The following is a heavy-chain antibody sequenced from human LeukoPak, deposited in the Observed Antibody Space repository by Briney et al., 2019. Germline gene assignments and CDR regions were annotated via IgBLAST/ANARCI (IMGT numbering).Heavy chain of an antibody. CDR3: LGYCSGGSCYSGGY. D-gene: IGHD2-15*01. CDR2: ITPTAGNT. J-gene: IGHJ4*02. Sequence: GGSLRLSCAASGFTFSTYAMSWVRQAPGKGLEWVSAITPTAGNTYYGDSVKGRFTISRDTSKNTQFLQMNSLRAEDTAVYYCLGYCSGGSCYSGGYWGQGTLVTVSS. CDR1: GFTFSTYA. V-gene: IGHV3-23*01.